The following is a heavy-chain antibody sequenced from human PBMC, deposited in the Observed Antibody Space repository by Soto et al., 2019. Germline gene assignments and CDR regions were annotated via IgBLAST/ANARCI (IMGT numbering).Heavy chain of an antibody. CDR3: AKGEDYYDSSGYSNVDY. Sequence: QVQLVESGGGVVQPGRSLRLSCAASGFTFSSYGMHWVRQAPGKGLEWVAVISYDGSNKYYADSVKGRFTISRDNSKNTLYLQMNSLRAEDTAVYYCAKGEDYYDSSGYSNVDYWGQGTLVTVSS. CDR2: ISYDGSNK. J-gene: IGHJ4*02. V-gene: IGHV3-30*18. D-gene: IGHD3-22*01. CDR1: GFTFSSYG.